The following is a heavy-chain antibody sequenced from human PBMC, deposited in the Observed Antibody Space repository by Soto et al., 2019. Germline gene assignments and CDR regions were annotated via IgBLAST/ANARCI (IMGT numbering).Heavy chain of an antibody. CDR2: IYPSDSDT. Sequence: ESLKVSFKASGHRFLSYCIAWVRQMPGKGLEWMGIIYPSDSDTRYSPSFQGQVTISADKSIRNAYLQWSSLKASDTAMYYCARGAVTTNFGYWGLGSLVTVSS. D-gene: IGHD4-4*01. J-gene: IGHJ4*02. V-gene: IGHV5-51*01. CDR1: GHRFLSYC. CDR3: ARGAVTTNFGY.